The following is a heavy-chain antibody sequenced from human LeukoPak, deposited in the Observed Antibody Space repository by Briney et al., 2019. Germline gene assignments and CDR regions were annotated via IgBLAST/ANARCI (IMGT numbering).Heavy chain of an antibody. D-gene: IGHD3-10*01. CDR3: ARAKRGAAFDI. V-gene: IGHV1-8*02. CDR1: GYTSYY. J-gene: IGHJ3*02. CDR2: MNPNSGNT. Sequence: ASVKVSCKASGYTSYYMHWVRQAPGQGLEWMGWMNPNSGNTGYAQKFQGRVTMTRNTSISTAYMELSSLRSEDTAVYYCARAKRGAAFDIWGQGTMVTVSS.